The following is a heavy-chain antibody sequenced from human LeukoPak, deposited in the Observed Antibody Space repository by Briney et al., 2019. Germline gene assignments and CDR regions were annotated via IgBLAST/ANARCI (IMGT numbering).Heavy chain of an antibody. CDR2: ITGGGDGT. V-gene: IGHV3-23*01. D-gene: IGHD2-2*01. Sequence: GGSLRLSCAASGLTFDASAMSWVRQAPGKGLEWVAVITGGGDGTYYADSVKGQFTICGDNSKRTLFLQINSLRAVDTSVYYCAKNIRDQLLCGFDYWGKEVVVTVSS. J-gene: IGHJ4*02. CDR1: GLTFDASA. CDR3: AKNIRDQLLCGFDY.